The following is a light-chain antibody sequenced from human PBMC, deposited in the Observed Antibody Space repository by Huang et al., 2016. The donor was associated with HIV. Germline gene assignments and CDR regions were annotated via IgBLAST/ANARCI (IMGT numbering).Light chain of an antibody. CDR3: QQYYSTPRLT. CDR1: QSVLYSSNNMSY. CDR2: WAS. Sequence: DIVMTQSPESLAVSLGERATINCKSSQSVLYSSNNMSYLAWYHQKPGQPPKLLIYWASTRECGVPDRFSGSGSGTDFTLTISSLQAADVAIYYCQQYYSTPRLTFGGGTKVEIK. J-gene: IGKJ4*01. V-gene: IGKV4-1*01.